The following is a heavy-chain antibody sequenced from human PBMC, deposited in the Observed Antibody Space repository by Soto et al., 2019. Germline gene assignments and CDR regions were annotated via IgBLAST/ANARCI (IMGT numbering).Heavy chain of an antibody. Sequence: AAVKVSCKTSGYNFTNFDINWVRQAPGRGLVWMGWMNPSSGETGSAQNFQGRVTMTRDISTRTFFMQLTSLRSEDTAIYYCARLAEYCNGIKCYSNFDFWGRGTQVTVSS. CDR1: GYNFTNFD. CDR3: ARLAEYCNGIKCYSNFDF. V-gene: IGHV1-8*01. D-gene: IGHD2-15*01. J-gene: IGHJ4*01. CDR2: MNPSSGET.